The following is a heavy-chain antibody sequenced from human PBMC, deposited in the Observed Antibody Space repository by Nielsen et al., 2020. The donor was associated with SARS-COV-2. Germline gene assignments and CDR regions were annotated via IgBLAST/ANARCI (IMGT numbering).Heavy chain of an antibody. D-gene: IGHD2-15*01. J-gene: IGHJ4*02. V-gene: IGHV4-39*07. CDR3: ARGRAPLRY. CDR2: IYYSGST. Sequence: SETLSLTCTVSGGSISSSSYFWGWIRQPPGKGLEWIGSIYYSGSTYYNPSLKSRVTMSADTSKNQLSLRLTSVTAADTAVYYCARGRAPLRYWGQGILVTVSS. CDR1: GGSISSSSYF.